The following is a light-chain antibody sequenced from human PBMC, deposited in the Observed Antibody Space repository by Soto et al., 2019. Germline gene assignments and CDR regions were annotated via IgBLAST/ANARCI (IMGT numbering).Light chain of an antibody. V-gene: IGLV1-40*01. CDR3: LSYDSSLSGSRV. CDR2: GNN. Sequence: QSALTQPPSVSGAPGQRVTISCTGSSSNIGAGYDVHWYQQLPGTAPKLLIYGNNNRPSGVPDRFSGSKSGTSASLAITGRQAEDEADYYCLSYDSSLSGSRVFGGGTKLTVL. CDR1: SSNIGAGYD. J-gene: IGLJ2*01.